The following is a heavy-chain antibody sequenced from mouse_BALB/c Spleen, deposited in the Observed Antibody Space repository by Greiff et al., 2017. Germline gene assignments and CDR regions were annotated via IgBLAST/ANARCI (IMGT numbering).Heavy chain of an antibody. CDR1: GFTFSRYG. V-gene: IGHV5-6-3*01. CDR2: INSNGGST. J-gene: IGHJ2*01. CDR3: ARDSLLRSYYFDY. Sequence: DVMLVESGGGLVQPGGSLKLSCAASGFTFSRYGMSWVRQTPDKRLELVATINSNGGSTYYPDSVKGRFTISRDNAKNTLYLQMSSLKSEDTAMYYCARDSLLRSYYFDYWGQGTTLTVSS. D-gene: IGHD1-2*01.